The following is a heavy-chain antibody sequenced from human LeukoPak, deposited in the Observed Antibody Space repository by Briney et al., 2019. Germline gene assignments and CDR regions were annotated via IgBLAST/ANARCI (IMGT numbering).Heavy chain of an antibody. CDR1: GFTFSSYW. Sequence: PGGSLRLSCAVSGFTFSSYWMSWVRQAPGKGLEWVANIKQEGSEKTYVDSVKGRFTISRDNAQNLLYLQMNSLRAEDTAVYYCARVYSSTSGKNAFDIWGQGTMVTVSS. D-gene: IGHD6-6*01. CDR3: ARVYSSTSGKNAFDI. CDR2: IKQEGSEK. V-gene: IGHV3-7*03. J-gene: IGHJ3*02.